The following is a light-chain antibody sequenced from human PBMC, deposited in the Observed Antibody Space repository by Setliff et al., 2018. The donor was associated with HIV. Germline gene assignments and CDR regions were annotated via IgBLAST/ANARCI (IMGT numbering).Light chain of an antibody. CDR2: DVS. J-gene: IGLJ1*01. V-gene: IGLV2-11*01. CDR3: CSYAGSFTFV. CDR1: TSKVGNFNY. Sequence: QSVLTRPRSVSGSPGQSVTISCTATTSKVGNFNYVSWYQQHPGKAPKFIMFDVSQRPSGVPHRFSGSKSGNTAYLTISGLQAEDEADYYCCSYAGSFTFVFGSGTKVTVL.